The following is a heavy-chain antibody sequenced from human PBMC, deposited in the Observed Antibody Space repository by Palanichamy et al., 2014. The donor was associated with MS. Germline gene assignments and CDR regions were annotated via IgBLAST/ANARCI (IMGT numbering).Heavy chain of an antibody. Sequence: EVQLVESGGGLVKPGGSLRLSCAASGFTFSSYSMNWVRQAPGKGLEWVSSISSSGSYIYYADPVKGRFTISRDNAKNSLYLQMNSLRAEDTAVYYCARDSYYDSSGYFRYWGQGTLVTVSS. J-gene: IGHJ4*02. D-gene: IGHD3-22*01. V-gene: IGHV3-21*01. CDR3: ARDSYYDSSGYFRY. CDR2: ISSSGSYI. CDR1: GFTFSSYS.